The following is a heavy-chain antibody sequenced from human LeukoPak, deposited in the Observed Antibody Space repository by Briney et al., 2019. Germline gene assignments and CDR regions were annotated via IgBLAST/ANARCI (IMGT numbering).Heavy chain of an antibody. CDR3: ARLGLQPDDNTAYRPIDY. CDR2: RHQDGSES. CDR1: GYTFSEYW. D-gene: IGHD2-21*02. Sequence: GSLRLSCAASGYTFSEYWMAWVRQAPGKGPEWVASRHQDGSESLLVDSVKGRFTISRDNAKNSLYLYMNSLRHEDTAVYYCARLGLQPDDNTAYRPIDYRGQGTLVTVSS. J-gene: IGHJ4*02. V-gene: IGHV3-7*01.